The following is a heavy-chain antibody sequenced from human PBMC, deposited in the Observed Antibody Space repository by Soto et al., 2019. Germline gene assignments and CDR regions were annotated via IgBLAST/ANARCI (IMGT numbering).Heavy chain of an antibody. V-gene: IGHV3-9*01. J-gene: IGHJ3*02. D-gene: IGHD2-8*01. Sequence: EVQLVESGGGLVQPGRSLTLSCAASGFTFDDYAMHWVRQAPGKGLEWVSGISWNSGSIGYADSVKGRFTISRDNAKNSLYLQMNSLRAEDTALYYCAKEYCTNGVCYRDAFDIWGQGTMVTVSS. CDR3: AKEYCTNGVCYRDAFDI. CDR2: ISWNSGSI. CDR1: GFTFDDYA.